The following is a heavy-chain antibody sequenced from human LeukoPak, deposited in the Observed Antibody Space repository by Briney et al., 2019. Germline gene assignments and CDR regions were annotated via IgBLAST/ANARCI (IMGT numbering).Heavy chain of an antibody. CDR2: IKQDGSEK. Sequence: PGGSLRLSCAASGFTFSSYWMSWVRQAPGKGLEWVANIKQDGSEKYYVDSVKGRLTISRDNAKQSLYLQMNSLRAEDTAVYYCARDVVVDYYYYYMDVWGKGTTVTVSS. J-gene: IGHJ6*03. CDR1: GFTFSSYW. CDR3: ARDVVVDYYYYYMDV. V-gene: IGHV3-7*01. D-gene: IGHD2-2*01.